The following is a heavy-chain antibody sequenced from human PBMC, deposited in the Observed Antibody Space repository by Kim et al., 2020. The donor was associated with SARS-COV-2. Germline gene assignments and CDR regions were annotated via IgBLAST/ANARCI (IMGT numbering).Heavy chain of an antibody. J-gene: IGHJ6*02. D-gene: IGHD5-18*01. Sequence: GRFTISRDNAKNSLYLQMNSLRAEDTAVYYCARVADTAMVAHYYYGMDVWGQGTTVTVSS. CDR3: ARVADTAMVAHYYYGMDV. V-gene: IGHV3-11*01.